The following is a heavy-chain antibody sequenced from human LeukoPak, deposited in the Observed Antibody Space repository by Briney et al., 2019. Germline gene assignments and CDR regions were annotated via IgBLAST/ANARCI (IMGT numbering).Heavy chain of an antibody. D-gene: IGHD2-2*01. CDR2: LTGTGGDT. Sequence: GGSLRLSCAASGFTFSSYAMSWVRQAPGKGLEWVSTLTGTGGDTYYADSVRGRFSISRDNSKNTLWLQMSSLRAEDTALYYCAKGLREYCSSTSCYEFTFDSWGQGTQLTVSS. J-gene: IGHJ4*02. CDR1: GFTFSSYA. V-gene: IGHV3-23*01. CDR3: AKGLREYCSSTSCYEFTFDS.